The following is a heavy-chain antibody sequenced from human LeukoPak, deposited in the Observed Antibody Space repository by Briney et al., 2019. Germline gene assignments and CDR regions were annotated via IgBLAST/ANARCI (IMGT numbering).Heavy chain of an antibody. Sequence: ASVKVSCKASGGTFSGYYMHWVRQAPGQGLEWMGWINPNSGGTNYAQKFQGRVTMTRDTSISTAYMELSRLRSDDTAVYYCASDPDDYCSGGSCYNYWGQGTLVTVSS. CDR3: ASDPDDYCSGGSCYNY. D-gene: IGHD2-15*01. V-gene: IGHV1-2*02. CDR2: INPNSGGT. J-gene: IGHJ4*02. CDR1: GGTFSGYY.